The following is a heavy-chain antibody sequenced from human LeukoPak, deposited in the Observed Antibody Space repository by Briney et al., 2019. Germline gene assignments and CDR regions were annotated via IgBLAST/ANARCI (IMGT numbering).Heavy chain of an antibody. CDR3: ARDKVEGPTKFDY. V-gene: IGHV5-51*01. J-gene: IGHJ4*02. D-gene: IGHD5-24*01. Sequence: GESLKISCKGSGYSFTSYWIGWVRQMPGKGLEWMGIIYPGDSDTRYSPSFQGQVTISADKSISTAYLQWSSLRAEDTAVYYCARDKVEGPTKFDYWGQGTLVTVSS. CDR1: GYSFTSYW. CDR2: IYPGDSDT.